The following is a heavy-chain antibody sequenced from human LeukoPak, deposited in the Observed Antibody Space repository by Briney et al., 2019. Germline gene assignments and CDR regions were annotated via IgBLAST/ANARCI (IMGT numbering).Heavy chain of an antibody. D-gene: IGHD6-6*01. CDR3: AREDSSSSFGYYYYGMDV. CDR1: GFTLSSYS. J-gene: IGHJ6*02. V-gene: IGHV3-21*01. Sequence: GSLRLSCAASGFTLSSYSMNWVRQAPGKGLEWVSSISSSSSYIYYADSVKGRFTISRDNAKNSLYLQMNSLRAEDTAVYYCAREDSSSSFGYYYYGMDVWGQGTTVTVSS. CDR2: ISSSSSYI.